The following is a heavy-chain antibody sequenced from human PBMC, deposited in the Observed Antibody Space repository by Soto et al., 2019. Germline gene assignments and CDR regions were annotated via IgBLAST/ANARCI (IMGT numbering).Heavy chain of an antibody. CDR1: GFTFSSYA. V-gene: IGHV3-23*01. D-gene: IGHD3-22*01. CDR2: VSGRGGDT. Sequence: EVQLLESGGGLVQPGGSLRLSCAASGFTFSSYAMTWVRQAPGKGLKWVSTVSGRGGDTYYADSVKGRFTISRDNVKNTLYLQLNSLRADDTAVYYCAKDLSYYDSADYYPVDPFDIWGQGTMVTVSS. CDR3: AKDLSYYDSADYYPVDPFDI. J-gene: IGHJ3*02.